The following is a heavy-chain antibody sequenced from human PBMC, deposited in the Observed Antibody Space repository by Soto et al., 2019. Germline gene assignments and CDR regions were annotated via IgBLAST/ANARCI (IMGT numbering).Heavy chain of an antibody. CDR3: ARDYMVRGVMRWFDP. CDR2: IYHSGST. V-gene: IGHV4-4*02. CDR1: GGAISSSNW. Sequence: ASETLSLTCAVSGGAISSSNWWRWVRQPPGKGLEWIGEIYHSGSTNYNPSLKSRVTISVDKSKNQFSLKLSSVTAADTAVYYCARDYMVRGVMRWFDPWGQGTLVT. J-gene: IGHJ5*02. D-gene: IGHD3-10*01.